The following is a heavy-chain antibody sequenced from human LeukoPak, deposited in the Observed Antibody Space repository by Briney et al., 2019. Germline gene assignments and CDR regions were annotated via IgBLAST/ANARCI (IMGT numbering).Heavy chain of an antibody. D-gene: IGHD6-19*01. V-gene: IGHV4-59*01. Sequence: SETLSLTCTVSGGSISSVYWNCIRQPPGKGREGIGYIYYSGNTNYDPPLKSRVTISIDTSKNLFSLKLRYVTAADPAVYYCARSDSSAWYPYNVHGMDVWGQGTTVTVSS. CDR3: ARSDSSAWYPYNVHGMDV. CDR1: GGSISSVY. CDR2: IYYSGNT. J-gene: IGHJ6*02.